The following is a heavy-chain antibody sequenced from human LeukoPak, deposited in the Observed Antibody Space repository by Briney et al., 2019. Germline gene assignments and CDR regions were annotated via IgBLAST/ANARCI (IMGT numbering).Heavy chain of an antibody. J-gene: IGHJ5*02. CDR1: GFTFSSYE. D-gene: IGHD1-26*01. CDR3: AGGPVVGATLDP. CDR2: ISSSGSTI. V-gene: IGHV3-48*03. Sequence: GGSLRLSCAASGFTFSSYEMNWVRQAPGKGLEWVSYISSSGSTIYYADSVKGRFTISRDNAKNSLYLQMNSLRAEDTAVYYCAGGPVVGATLDPWGQGTLVTVSS.